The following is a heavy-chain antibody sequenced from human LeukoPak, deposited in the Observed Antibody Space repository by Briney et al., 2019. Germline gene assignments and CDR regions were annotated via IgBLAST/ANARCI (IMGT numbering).Heavy chain of an antibody. Sequence: SETLSLTCTVSGGSISSYYWSWIRQPPGKGLEWIGYIYYTGSTNYNPSLKSRVTISVDTSKNQISLKLSSVTAADTAVYFCARGGYTYGFDYWGQGTLVTVSS. CDR3: ARGGYTYGFDY. V-gene: IGHV4-59*01. CDR1: GGSISSYY. J-gene: IGHJ4*02. D-gene: IGHD5-18*01. CDR2: IYYTGST.